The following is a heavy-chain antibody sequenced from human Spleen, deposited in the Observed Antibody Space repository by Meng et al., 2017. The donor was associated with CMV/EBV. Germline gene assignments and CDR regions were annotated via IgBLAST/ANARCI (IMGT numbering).Heavy chain of an antibody. Sequence: GGSLRLSCKGSGYSFTSYWIGWVRQMPGKGLEWMGIIYPGDSETRYSPSFQGQVTISADKSISTAYLQWSSLKAPDTAIYYCARLQLGTKSVFDYWGQGTLVTVSS. CDR1: GYSFTSYW. CDR2: IYPGDSET. V-gene: IGHV5-51*01. D-gene: IGHD7-27*01. J-gene: IGHJ4*02. CDR3: ARLQLGTKSVFDY.